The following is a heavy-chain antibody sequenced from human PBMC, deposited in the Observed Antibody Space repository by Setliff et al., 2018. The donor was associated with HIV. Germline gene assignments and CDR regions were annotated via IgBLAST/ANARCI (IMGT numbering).Heavy chain of an antibody. J-gene: IGHJ5*02. CDR2: IYSGGST. Sequence: PGGSLRLSCAASGFTVSSNYMSWVRQAPGKGLEWVSVIYSGGSTNYAASVKGRLTISRDNPKNTLYLQMNSLRAEDAAVYYCARIRPEAKRQLVQKNSRSPPGWFDPWGQGTLVTVSS. V-gene: IGHV3-66*01. D-gene: IGHD6-13*01. CDR3: ARIRPEAKRQLVQKNSRSPPGWFDP. CDR1: GFTVSSNY.